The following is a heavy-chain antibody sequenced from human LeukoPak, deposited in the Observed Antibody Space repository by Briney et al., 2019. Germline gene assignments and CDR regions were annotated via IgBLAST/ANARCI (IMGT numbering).Heavy chain of an antibody. J-gene: IGHJ4*02. CDR2: IWFDGSVK. D-gene: IGHD6-19*01. Sequence: PGGSLRLSCSASGFTFSSYAMHWVRQAPDKGLEWVAVIWFDGSVKYYADSVKGRFTISRDNSKNTLYLQMNSLRAEDTAIYYCAKGGWLEYWGQGTLVTVSS. V-gene: IGHV3-33*06. CDR1: GFTFSSYA. CDR3: AKGGWLEY.